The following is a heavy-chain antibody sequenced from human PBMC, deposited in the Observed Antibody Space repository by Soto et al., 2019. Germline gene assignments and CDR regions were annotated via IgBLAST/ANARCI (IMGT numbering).Heavy chain of an antibody. D-gene: IGHD3-22*01. CDR1: GFTFSSYS. V-gene: IGHV3-7*04. Sequence: TGGSLTLSCAAPGFTFSSYSTTWARQAPGKGLAWVANIQQDGSQKWYVDSVKGRCTISRDNAKNSLYLQMDSLGAEDTGVYYCARGDYHDSSGPFWAGFDIWGQGTMVTVSS. CDR3: ARGDYHDSSGPFWAGFDI. CDR2: IQQDGSQK. J-gene: IGHJ3*02.